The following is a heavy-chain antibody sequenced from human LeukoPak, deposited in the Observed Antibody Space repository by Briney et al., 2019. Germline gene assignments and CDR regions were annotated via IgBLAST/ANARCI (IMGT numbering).Heavy chain of an antibody. J-gene: IGHJ5*02. D-gene: IGHD6-6*01. CDR3: AAQSSTSGWFDL. CDR2: ISGSGGST. V-gene: IGHV3-23*01. Sequence: GGSLRLSCAASGFTFSSYAMSWVRQAPGKGLEWVSAISGSGGSTYYADSVKGRCTISRDNAKNSLYLQMNSLRAEDTAVYYCAAQSSTSGWFDLWGQGTLVTVSS. CDR1: GFTFSSYA.